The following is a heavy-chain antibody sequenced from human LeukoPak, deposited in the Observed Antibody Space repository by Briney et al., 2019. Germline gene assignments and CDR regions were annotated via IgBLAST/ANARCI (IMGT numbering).Heavy chain of an antibody. D-gene: IGHD5-18*01. CDR1: GGSISSYY. V-gene: IGHV4-59*01. CDR3: AGQLRYYFDY. CDR2: IYYSGST. Sequence: SATLSLTCTVSGGSISSYYWSWIRQPPGKGLEWIGYIYYSGSTNYNPSLKSRVTISVDTSKNQFSLKLSSVTAADTAVYYCAGQLRYYFDYWGQGTLVTVSS. J-gene: IGHJ4*02.